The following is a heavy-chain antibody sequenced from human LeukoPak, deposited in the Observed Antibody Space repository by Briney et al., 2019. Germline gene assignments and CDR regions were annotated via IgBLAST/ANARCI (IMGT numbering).Heavy chain of an antibody. D-gene: IGHD5-12*01. J-gene: IGHJ6*04. CDR1: GGSISSYY. V-gene: IGHV4-59*01. CDR3: ARDRVGGYDYSDV. Sequence: PSETLSLTCTVSGGSISSYYWSWIRQPPGKGLEWIGYIYYSGSTNYNPSLKSRVTISVDTSKNQFSLKLSSVTAADTAVYYCARDRVGGYDYSDVWGKGPRSPSPQ. CDR2: IYYSGST.